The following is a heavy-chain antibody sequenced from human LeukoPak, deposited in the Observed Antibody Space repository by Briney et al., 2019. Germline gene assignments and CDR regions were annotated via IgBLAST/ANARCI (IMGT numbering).Heavy chain of an antibody. Sequence: SGTLSLTCAVYGGSFSGYYWSWIRQPPGKGLEWIGEINHSGSTNYNPSLKSRVTISVDTSKNQFSLKLSSVTAADTAVYYCATGATDTDAFDIWGQGTMVTVSS. V-gene: IGHV4-34*01. CDR1: GGSFSGYY. CDR3: ATGATDTDAFDI. CDR2: INHSGST. D-gene: IGHD5-18*01. J-gene: IGHJ3*02.